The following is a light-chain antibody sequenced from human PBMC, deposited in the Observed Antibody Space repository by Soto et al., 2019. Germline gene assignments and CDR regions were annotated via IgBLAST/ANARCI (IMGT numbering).Light chain of an antibody. CDR2: GAS. V-gene: IGKV1-9*01. CDR1: QGIGSY. CDR3: QQLHSWGVT. Sequence: DIRLTQSPYFLSASVGDRLTITCRASQGIGSYLAWYQQKPGKAPKLLISGASTLQSGVPSRFSGSGSGTEFTLTISSLQPEDFATYSCQQLHSWGVTFGGGTKVEIK. J-gene: IGKJ4*01.